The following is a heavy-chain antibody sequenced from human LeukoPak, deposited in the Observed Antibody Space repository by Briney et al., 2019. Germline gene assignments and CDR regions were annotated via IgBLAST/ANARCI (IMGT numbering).Heavy chain of an antibody. CDR3: AKGREVFGDSRFDY. V-gene: IGHV3-23*01. Sequence: PGGSLRLSCAASGFTFSSYAMSWVRQAPGKGLEWVSTVSGSGGTTYCADSVKGRFTISRDNSKNTLYLQMNRMTAEDTAVYYCAKGREVFGDSRFDYWGQGILVTVSS. D-gene: IGHD4-17*01. CDR2: VSGSGGTT. J-gene: IGHJ4*02. CDR1: GFTFSSYA.